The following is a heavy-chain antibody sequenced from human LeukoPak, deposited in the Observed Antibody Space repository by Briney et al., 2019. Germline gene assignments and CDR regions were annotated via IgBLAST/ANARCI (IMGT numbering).Heavy chain of an antibody. CDR3: ASDRWDNWEGFNN. CDR1: GFNFSNHA. Sequence: PGKSLRLSCAVSGFNFSNHAMHWVRQAPGKGLEWVTLMSALTNNAYYSDAVKGRFTTSRDNSKSTLYLQMNSLRVEDTAVYYCASDRWDNWEGFNNWGQGILVTVSS. J-gene: IGHJ1*01. D-gene: IGHD5-24*01. CDR2: MSALTNNA. V-gene: IGHV3-30*04.